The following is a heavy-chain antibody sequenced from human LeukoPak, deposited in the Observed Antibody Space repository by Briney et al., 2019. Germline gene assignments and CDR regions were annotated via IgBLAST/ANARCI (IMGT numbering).Heavy chain of an antibody. Sequence: PGGSLRLSCAASGFTFSNYSMNWVRQAPGKGLEWVSSISSSSSYIYYADSVKGRFTISRDNAKNSLYLQMNSLRAEDTAVYYCARDGVVVAATPAFFDYWGQGTLVTVSS. CDR1: GFTFSNYS. CDR3: ARDGVVVAATPAFFDY. V-gene: IGHV3-21*01. CDR2: ISSSSSYI. J-gene: IGHJ4*02. D-gene: IGHD2-15*01.